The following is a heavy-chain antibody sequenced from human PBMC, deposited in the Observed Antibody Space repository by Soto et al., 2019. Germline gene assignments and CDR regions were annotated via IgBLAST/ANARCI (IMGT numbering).Heavy chain of an antibody. CDR3: AKDGFYGSGSYSH. CDR2: ILSDGSKQ. Sequence: GGSLRLSCAASRFTFSYYAMHWIRQAPGKGLEWMAVILSDGSKQYYAESVKGRFTISRDNSKNTLYLQMNSLRAEDTAVYYCAKDGFYGSGSYSHWGQGTLVTVSS. CDR1: RFTFSYYA. V-gene: IGHV3-30*04. J-gene: IGHJ4*02. D-gene: IGHD3-10*01.